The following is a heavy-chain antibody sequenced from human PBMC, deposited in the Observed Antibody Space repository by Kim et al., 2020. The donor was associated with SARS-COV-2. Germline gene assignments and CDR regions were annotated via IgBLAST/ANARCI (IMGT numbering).Heavy chain of an antibody. CDR3: VRGEGYNYGSFSLDP. Sequence: SETLSLTCTVSGTSMTNYWWTWIRHSPGKGLEFIGCIYYRGNTNYSPSLKSRLTISIDMSTNQISLRLKSVTAADPATYYCVRGEGYNYGSFSLDPWGQG. D-gene: IGHD5-12*01. J-gene: IGHJ5*02. CDR1: GTSMTNYW. V-gene: IGHV4-59*12. CDR2: IYYRGNT.